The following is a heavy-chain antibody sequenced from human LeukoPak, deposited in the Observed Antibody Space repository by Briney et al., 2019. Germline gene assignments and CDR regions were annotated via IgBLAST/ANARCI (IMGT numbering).Heavy chain of an antibody. J-gene: IGHJ4*02. D-gene: IGHD2-2*01. CDR3: ARGQCSSTSCFPLFDY. V-gene: IGHV1-2*02. CDR2: INPNSGGT. Sequence: ASVKVSCKASGYTFTGYYMHWVRQAPGQGLERMGWINPNSGGTNYAQKFQGRVTMTRDTSISTAYMELSRLRSDDTAVYYCARGQCSSTSCFPLFDYWGQGTLVTVSS. CDR1: GYTFTGYY.